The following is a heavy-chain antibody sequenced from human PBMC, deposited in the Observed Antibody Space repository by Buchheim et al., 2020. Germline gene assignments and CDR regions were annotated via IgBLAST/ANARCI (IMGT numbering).Heavy chain of an antibody. CDR2: INPNSGAT. Sequence: QVQLVQSGAEVREPGASVKVSCKASGYTFTGYYVHWVRQAPGQGLEWMGWINPNSGATKYAQKFQGWVTMTRDTSTSTVYMELSSLRSEDTAVYYCARDRLNGYGAYMDVWGKGTT. CDR1: GYTFTGYY. V-gene: IGHV1-2*04. CDR3: ARDRLNGYGAYMDV. D-gene: IGHD5-12*01. J-gene: IGHJ6*03.